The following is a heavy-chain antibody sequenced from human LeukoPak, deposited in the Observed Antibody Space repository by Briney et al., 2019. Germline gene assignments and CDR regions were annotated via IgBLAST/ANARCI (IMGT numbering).Heavy chain of an antibody. CDR2: IWYDGSNK. V-gene: IGHV3-33*01. D-gene: IGHD2-15*01. Sequence: GGSLRLSCAASGFTFSSYGMHWGRQAPGKGLEWVAVIWYDGSNKYYADSVKGRFTISRDNSKNTLYLQMNSLRAEDTAVYYCARIKDIVVRGHGAFDIWGQGTMVTVSS. CDR3: ARIKDIVVRGHGAFDI. J-gene: IGHJ3*02. CDR1: GFTFSSYG.